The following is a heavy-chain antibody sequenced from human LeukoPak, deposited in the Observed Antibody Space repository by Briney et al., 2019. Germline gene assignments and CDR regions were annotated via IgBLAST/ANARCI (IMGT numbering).Heavy chain of an antibody. CDR3: AKDSSGSYLGAFDI. CDR1: GVTFYDYA. V-gene: IGHV3-9*01. J-gene: IGHJ3*02. Sequence: GGSLRLSCAASGVTFYDYAMHWVRHAPGKGLEWVSGISWNSGSIGYADSVKGRFTISRDNAKNSLYLQMNSLRAEDTALYYCAKDSSGSYLGAFDIWGQGTMVTVSS. D-gene: IGHD3-10*01. CDR2: ISWNSGSI.